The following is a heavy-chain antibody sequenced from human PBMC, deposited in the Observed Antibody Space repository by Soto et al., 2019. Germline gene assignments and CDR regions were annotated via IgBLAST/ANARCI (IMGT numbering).Heavy chain of an antibody. CDR3: AKHTTYYYYGMDV. Sequence: GESLKISCEGSGYSFSSYWIAWVRQMPGKGLEWMGIIYPGDSDIRYSPSFQGQVTISADKSIRTAYLQWSSLKASDTAIYYCAKHTTYYYYGMDVWGLGTTVTVS. J-gene: IGHJ6*02. V-gene: IGHV5-51*01. CDR2: IYPGDSDI. D-gene: IGHD1-1*01. CDR1: GYSFSSYW.